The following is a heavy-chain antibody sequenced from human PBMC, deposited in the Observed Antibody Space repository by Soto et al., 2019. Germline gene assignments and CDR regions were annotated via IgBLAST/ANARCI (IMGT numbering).Heavy chain of an antibody. CDR3: ARERREAAAGNNWFDP. V-gene: IGHV1-69*04. CDR2: IIPILGIT. Sequence: SVKVSCKASGGTFSSYTISWVRQAPGQGLEWMGRIIPILGITNYAQKFQGRVTITADKSTSTAYMELSSLRSDDTAVYYCARERREAAAGNNWFDPWGQGTLVTVSS. CDR1: GGTFSSYT. J-gene: IGHJ5*02. D-gene: IGHD6-13*01.